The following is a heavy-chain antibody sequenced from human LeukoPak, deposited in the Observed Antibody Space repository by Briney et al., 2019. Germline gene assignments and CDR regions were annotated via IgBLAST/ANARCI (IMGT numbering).Heavy chain of an antibody. J-gene: IGHJ4*02. CDR1: GFTFSNSG. Sequence: GGSLRLSCTGSGFTFSNSGMHWVRQAPGKGLEWVAVISHDASSKFHADSVKGRFTISRDNSKNTLYLQMNSLRAEDTALYYCVIHFDHWGQGTLVTVSS. CDR2: ISHDASSK. CDR3: VIHFDH. V-gene: IGHV3-30*03.